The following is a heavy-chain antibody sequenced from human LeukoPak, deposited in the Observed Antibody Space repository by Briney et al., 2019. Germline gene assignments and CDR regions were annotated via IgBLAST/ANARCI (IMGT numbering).Heavy chain of an antibody. CDR3: ARDGYNYFDF. CDR2: ISSNGNTV. Sequence: GGSLRLSCAASGFTFRNYYMIWIRQAPGKGLEWLSYISSNGNTVYYADSVRGRFTVSRDNVKNSLFVEMNSLRVEGTAVYYCARDGYNYFDFWGQGTLVTVSS. CDR1: GFTFRNYY. J-gene: IGHJ4*02. V-gene: IGHV3-11*01. D-gene: IGHD5-24*01.